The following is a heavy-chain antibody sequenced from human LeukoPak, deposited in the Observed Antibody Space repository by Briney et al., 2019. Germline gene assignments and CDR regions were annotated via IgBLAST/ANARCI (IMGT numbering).Heavy chain of an antibody. CDR3: AREVGDIVVVPAAPIDYYGMGV. J-gene: IGHJ6*02. CDR2: ISSSGSTI. CDR1: GFTFSDYY. D-gene: IGHD2-2*01. V-gene: IGHV3-11*01. Sequence: GGSLRLSCAASGFTFSDYYMSWIRQAPGKGLEWVSYISSSGSTIYYADSVKGRFTISRDNAKNSLYLQMNSLRAEDTAVYYCAREVGDIVVVPAAPIDYYGMGVWGQGTTVTVSS.